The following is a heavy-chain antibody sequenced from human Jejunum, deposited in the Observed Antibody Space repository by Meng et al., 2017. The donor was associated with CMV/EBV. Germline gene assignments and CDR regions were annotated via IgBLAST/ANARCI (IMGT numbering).Heavy chain of an antibody. V-gene: IGHV1-8*01. J-gene: IGHJ6*02. Sequence: WVRPAPGRGLEWMGWMNPNNGNTGYAQKFQGRFTMTWNTSISTAYMELSSLRSEDTAIYYCASHQQFCSGGSCYSLGYYYGMDVWGQGTTVTVSS. CDR3: ASHQQFCSGGSCYSLGYYYGMDV. D-gene: IGHD2-15*01. CDR2: MNPNNGNT.